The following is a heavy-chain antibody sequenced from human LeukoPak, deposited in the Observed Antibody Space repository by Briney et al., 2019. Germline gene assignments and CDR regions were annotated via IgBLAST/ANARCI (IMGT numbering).Heavy chain of an antibody. V-gene: IGHV4-31*03. Sequence: KPSETLSLTCSVSGGSLSSGGYYWGWIRQHPGKGLEWIGYIYYTGNTYYNPSLKSRVTISVDTSKNQFSLKLSSVTAADTAVYYCAGYLESWFDPWGQGTLVIVSS. CDR1: GGSLSSGGYY. CDR2: IYYTGNT. CDR3: AGYLESWFDP. D-gene: IGHD5-18*01. J-gene: IGHJ5*02.